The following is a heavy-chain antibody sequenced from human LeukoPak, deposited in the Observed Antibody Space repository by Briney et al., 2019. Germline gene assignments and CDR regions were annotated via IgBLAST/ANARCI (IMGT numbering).Heavy chain of an antibody. V-gene: IGHV4-31*02. J-gene: IGHJ4*02. CDR1: GGSVRSGGFF. CDR2: IYNSGST. Sequence: PSETLSLTCTVPGGSVRSGGFFWSWIRQPPGKGLEWLGYIYNSGSTCYNPSLKSRVTISVDTSKNQFSLKLSSVTAADTAVYYCARDDSTKIDYWGQGTLVTVSS. CDR3: ARDDSTKIDY. D-gene: IGHD2-15*01.